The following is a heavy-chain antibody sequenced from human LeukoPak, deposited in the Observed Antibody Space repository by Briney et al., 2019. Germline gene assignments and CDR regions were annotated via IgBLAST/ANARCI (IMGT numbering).Heavy chain of an antibody. CDR2: IYSTGGK. V-gene: IGHV3-66*01. Sequence: GGSLRLSCAASQFSVTTNYMSWVRQAPGKGLEWVSIIYSTGGKYYADSVKGRFTISRNNSKHTLNLQMNSLRAEDTAIYYCARGSDGWFAFDYWGQGILVTVSS. J-gene: IGHJ4*02. CDR1: QFSVTTNY. CDR3: ARGSDGWFAFDY. D-gene: IGHD6-19*01.